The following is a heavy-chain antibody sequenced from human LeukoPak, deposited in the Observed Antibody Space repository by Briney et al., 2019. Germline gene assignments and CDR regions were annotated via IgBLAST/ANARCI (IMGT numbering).Heavy chain of an antibody. D-gene: IGHD6-19*01. J-gene: IGHJ4*02. CDR3: AEDHSGWLTPFDF. CDR1: GFTYSSYG. Sequence: GGSLRLSCAASGFTYSSYGLHWVRQAQGKGLEWVALIHDDGNNKYYADSVKGRFTISRDNSKNMLYLQMNSLRVEDTAVYYCAEDHSGWLTPFDFWGQGTLVTVSS. CDR2: IHDDGNNK. V-gene: IGHV3-30*02.